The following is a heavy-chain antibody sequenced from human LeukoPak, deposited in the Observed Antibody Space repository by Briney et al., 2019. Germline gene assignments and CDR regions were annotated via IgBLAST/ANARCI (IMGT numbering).Heavy chain of an antibody. Sequence: SETLSLTCTVSGGSISSYYWSWIRQPPGKGLEWIGYVYYSGSTNYNPSLKSRVTISVDTSKNQFSLRLSSVTAADTAVYYCARRANSGFDAFDIWGQGTMVTVSS. CDR1: GGSISSYY. CDR3: ARRANSGFDAFDI. V-gene: IGHV4-59*01. J-gene: IGHJ3*02. CDR2: VYYSGST. D-gene: IGHD3-22*01.